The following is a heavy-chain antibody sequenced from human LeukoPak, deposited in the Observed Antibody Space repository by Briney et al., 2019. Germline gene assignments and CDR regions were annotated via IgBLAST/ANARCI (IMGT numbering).Heavy chain of an antibody. CDR2: ISYDGSNK. Sequence: HAGGSLRLSCAASGFTFSSYGMHWVRQAPGKGLEWVAVISYDGSNKYYADSVKGRFTISRDNSKNTLYLQMNSLRAEDTAVYYCAKVQFGYSSSYAFDIWGQGTMVTVSS. J-gene: IGHJ3*02. CDR1: GFTFSSYG. V-gene: IGHV3-30*18. D-gene: IGHD6-13*01. CDR3: AKVQFGYSSSYAFDI.